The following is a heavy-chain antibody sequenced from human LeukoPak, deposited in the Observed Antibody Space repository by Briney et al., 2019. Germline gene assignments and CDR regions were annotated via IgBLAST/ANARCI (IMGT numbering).Heavy chain of an antibody. CDR2: MNPICGNT. CDR3: AIGLGWELHSDYFDY. CDR1: GHPVTSYD. D-gene: IGHD1-26*01. Sequence: ASVEVSCKASGHPVTSYDINWCRQATEQRLKCRGWMNPICGNTGYAQKFQGRVSITWNTSKSTAYMELSSLRSEDTAVYYFAIGLGWELHSDYFDYWGQGTLVTVSS. V-gene: IGHV1-8*03. J-gene: IGHJ4*02.